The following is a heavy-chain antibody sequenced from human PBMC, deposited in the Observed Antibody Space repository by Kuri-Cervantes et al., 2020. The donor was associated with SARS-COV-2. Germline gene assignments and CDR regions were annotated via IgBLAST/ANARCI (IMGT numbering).Heavy chain of an antibody. CDR2: IIPIFGTA. D-gene: IGHD2-15*01. CDR3: ARDPNTIVVVVAATHGIWFDP. Sequence: SVKVSCKASGGTFSSYAISWVRQAPGQGLEWMGGIIPIFGTANYAQKFQGRVTITADKSTSTAYMELRSLRSDDTAVYYCARDPNTIVVVVAATHGIWFDPWGQGTLVTVSS. V-gene: IGHV1-69*06. J-gene: IGHJ5*02. CDR1: GGTFSSYA.